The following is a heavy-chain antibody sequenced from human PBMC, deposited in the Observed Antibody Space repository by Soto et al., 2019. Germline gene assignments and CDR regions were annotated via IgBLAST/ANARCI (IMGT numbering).Heavy chain of an antibody. CDR1: GYTLTSYG. CDR2: ISAYNGNT. CDR3: ARNGLLWFGDNWFDP. V-gene: IGHV1-18*01. D-gene: IGHD3-10*01. J-gene: IGHJ5*02. Sequence: ASVKVSCKASGYTLTSYGISWVRQAPGQGLEWMGWISAYNGNTNYAQKLQGRVTMTTDTSTSTAYMELRSLRSDDTAVYYCARNGLLWFGDNWFDPWGQGTLVTVSS.